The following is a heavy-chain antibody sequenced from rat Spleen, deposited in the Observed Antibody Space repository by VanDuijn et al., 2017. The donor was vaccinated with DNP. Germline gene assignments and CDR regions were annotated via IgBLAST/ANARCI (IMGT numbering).Heavy chain of an antibody. CDR3: ARGSTSIYWYFDF. CDR1: GFTFSNYY. Sequence: EVQLVESGGGLVQPGRSLKLSCAASGFTFSNYYMAWVRQAPKKGLEWVAAISPSGSRTYYPDSVKGRFTISRDDAKSCLYLQMHSLKSEYTATYYCARGSTSIYWYFDFWAPGTMVTVSS. CDR2: ISPSGSRT. D-gene: IGHD3-1*01. V-gene: IGHV5-25*01. J-gene: IGHJ1*01.